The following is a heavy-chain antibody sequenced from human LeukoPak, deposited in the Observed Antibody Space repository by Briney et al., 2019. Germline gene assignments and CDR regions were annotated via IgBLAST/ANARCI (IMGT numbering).Heavy chain of an antibody. J-gene: IGHJ4*02. CDR3: ARSHHWFYYDFDY. D-gene: IGHD3-10*01. Sequence: SETLSLTCAVYGGSFSGYYWSWIRQPPGKGLEWIGEINHSGSTNYNPSLKSRVTISVDTSKNQFSLKLSSVTAADTAVYYCARSHHWFYYDFDYWGQGTLVTVSS. CDR2: INHSGST. CDR1: GGSFSGYY. V-gene: IGHV4-34*01.